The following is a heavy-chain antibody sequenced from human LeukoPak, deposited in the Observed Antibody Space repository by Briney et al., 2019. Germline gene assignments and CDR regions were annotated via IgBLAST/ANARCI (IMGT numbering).Heavy chain of an antibody. CDR3: ARDANYRDRSGYPSPFDF. CDR1: GDTISSSRFF. D-gene: IGHD6-19*01. V-gene: IGHV4-39*07. Sequence: PSETLSVTCTVSGDTISSSRFFWAWIRQPPGKGLEWIASLSDRGSPKYSPSFQSRVTILTDTAKNQLSLNLRSVTAADTAVYYCARDANYRDRSGYPSPFDFWGQGVPVTVSS. J-gene: IGHJ4*02. CDR2: LSDRGSP.